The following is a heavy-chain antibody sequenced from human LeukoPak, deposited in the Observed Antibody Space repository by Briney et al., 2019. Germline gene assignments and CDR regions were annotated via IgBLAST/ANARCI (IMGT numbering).Heavy chain of an antibody. J-gene: IGHJ4*03. D-gene: IGHD7-27*01. V-gene: IGHV4-59*01. Sequence: PSETLSLTCTVAGGSISSDSWRWVRQSPGKGLEWVGYIYYSGTTSYNPSLKSRVTISLDTSNNQFSLKLSSVTAADTAVYYCARGANWGSPDYWGHRVLVSVSS. CDR2: IYYSGTT. CDR3: ARGANWGSPDY. CDR1: GGSISSDS.